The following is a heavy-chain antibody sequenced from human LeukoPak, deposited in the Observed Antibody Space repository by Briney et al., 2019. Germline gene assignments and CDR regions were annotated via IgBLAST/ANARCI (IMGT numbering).Heavy chain of an antibody. Sequence: ASVKVSCKGSGYTFSKYAMNWVRQAPGQGLEWMEWINTKTGDPTYGQGFTGRFVFSLETSVSTAYLQINSLKAEDTAVYYCARGGGGAVVPALWGQGTLITVSS. CDR1: GYTFSKYA. CDR3: ARGGGGAVVPAL. J-gene: IGHJ4*02. CDR2: INTKTGDP. D-gene: IGHD2-2*01. V-gene: IGHV7-4-1*02.